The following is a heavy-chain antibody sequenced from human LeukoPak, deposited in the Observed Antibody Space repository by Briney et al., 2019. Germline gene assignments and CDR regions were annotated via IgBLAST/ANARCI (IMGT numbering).Heavy chain of an antibody. CDR3: ARVSPPISRAVDI. Sequence: EASVKVSCKASGYTFTSYGISWVRQAPGQGLEWLGWISAYNGNTTYAQNLQGRVILTTDTSASTAYMELRSLRADDTAVYYCARVSPPISRAVDIWGQGTMVTVSS. V-gene: IGHV1-18*01. D-gene: IGHD3-9*01. J-gene: IGHJ3*02. CDR1: GYTFTSYG. CDR2: ISAYNGNT.